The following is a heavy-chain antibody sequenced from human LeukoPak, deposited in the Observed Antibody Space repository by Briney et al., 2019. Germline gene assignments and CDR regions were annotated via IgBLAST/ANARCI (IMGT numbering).Heavy chain of an antibody. CDR3: ARATYHDFWSGYETYYFDY. Sequence: ASVKVSRKASGDTLTVYYMHWVRQAPERGLEWMGWINPKSGGTNYAQKFQGRVTMTRDTSISTAYMELSRLRSDDTAVYYCARATYHDFWSGYETYYFDYWGQGTLVTVSS. J-gene: IGHJ4*02. V-gene: IGHV1-2*02. D-gene: IGHD3-3*01. CDR1: GDTLTVYY. CDR2: INPKSGGT.